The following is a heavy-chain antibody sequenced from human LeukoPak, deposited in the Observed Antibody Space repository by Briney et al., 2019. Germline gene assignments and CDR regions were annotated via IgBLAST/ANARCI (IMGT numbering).Heavy chain of an antibody. CDR2: NYHSGST. D-gene: IGHD6-13*01. J-gene: IGHJ4*02. Sequence: PSETLSLTCTVSGGSISSSSYYWGWIRQPPGKGLAWIGSNYHSGSTYYNPSLKSRVTISVDTSKNQFSLKINSVNAADTAVYFCARSPRWYYFDSWGQGTLVTVSS. CDR3: ARSPRWYYFDS. V-gene: IGHV4-39*07. CDR1: GGSISSSSYY.